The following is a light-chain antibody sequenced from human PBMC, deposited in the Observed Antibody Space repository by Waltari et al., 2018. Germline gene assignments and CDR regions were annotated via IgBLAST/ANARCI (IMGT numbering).Light chain of an antibody. CDR1: QSISSY. CDR3: QQSYSTPIT. Sequence: DIQMTQSPSSLSASVGDRVTITCRASQSISSYLNWYQQKPGKAPKLLIYAASSLQSGVPSRFSGSGSGTDFTLTISSLQPEDFATYYCQQSYSTPITFGRATRLAIK. CDR2: AAS. J-gene: IGKJ5*01. V-gene: IGKV1-39*01.